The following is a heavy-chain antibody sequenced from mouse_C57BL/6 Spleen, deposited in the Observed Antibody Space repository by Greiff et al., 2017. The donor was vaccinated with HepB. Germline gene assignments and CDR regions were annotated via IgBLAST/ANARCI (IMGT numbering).Heavy chain of an antibody. CDR3: ARWNSNPYYAMDY. J-gene: IGHJ4*01. CDR1: GYTFTSYW. CDR2: IHPNSGST. V-gene: IGHV1-64*01. Sequence: QVQLQQPGAELVKPGASVKLSCKASGYTFTSYWMHWVKQRPGQGLEWIGMIHPNSGSTNYNEKFKSKATLTVDKSSSTAYMQLSSLTSEDSAFYYCARWNSNPYYAMDYWGQGTSVTVSS. D-gene: IGHD2-5*01.